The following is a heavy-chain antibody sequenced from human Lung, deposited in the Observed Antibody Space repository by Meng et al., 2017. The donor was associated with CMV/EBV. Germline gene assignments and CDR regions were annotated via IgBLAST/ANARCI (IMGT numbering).Heavy chain of an antibody. CDR1: GGSISSNGSY. J-gene: IGHJ4*02. V-gene: IGHV4-39*01. Sequence: QLQLQESGQGLVNPSETLSLTCTVSGGSISSNGSYWDWVRQPPGKGLEWIGAIYHSGSTSYNPSLQSRVTMFVDTSKNQFSLMLTSVTATDTAVYYCARRRGGSGRDCWGQGTLVTVSS. CDR2: IYHSGST. D-gene: IGHD3-10*01. CDR3: ARRRGGSGRDC.